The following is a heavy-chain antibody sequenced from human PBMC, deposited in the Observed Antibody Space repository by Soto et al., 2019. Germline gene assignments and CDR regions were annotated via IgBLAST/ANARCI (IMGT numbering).Heavy chain of an antibody. J-gene: IGHJ6*02. CDR2: ISNSASTI. CDR3: ARARSSVPLSFMDV. V-gene: IGHV3-11*01. CDR1: GFTFSDYY. Sequence: WGTLRLSCAASGFTFSDYYMSWIRQSPGKGLEWVSFISNSASTIYYADSVKGRFSISWDNAKNSLSLLMNGLTADDSVMYYCARARSSVPLSFMDVWGRGTTVTVSS. D-gene: IGHD1-26*01.